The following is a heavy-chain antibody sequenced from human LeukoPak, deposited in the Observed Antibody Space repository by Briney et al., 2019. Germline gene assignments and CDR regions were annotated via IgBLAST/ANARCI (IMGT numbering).Heavy chain of an antibody. CDR1: GFTFSSYA. CDR3: AKDPSWTYYYYGMDV. CDR2: ISGSGGST. D-gene: IGHD2-2*01. V-gene: IGHV3-23*01. J-gene: IGHJ6*02. Sequence: AGGSLRLSCAASGFTFSSYAMSWVRQAPGKGLEWVSAISGSGGSTYYADSVKGRFTISRDNSKNTLYLQMNSLRAEDTAVYYCAKDPSWTYYYYGMDVWGQGTTVTVSS.